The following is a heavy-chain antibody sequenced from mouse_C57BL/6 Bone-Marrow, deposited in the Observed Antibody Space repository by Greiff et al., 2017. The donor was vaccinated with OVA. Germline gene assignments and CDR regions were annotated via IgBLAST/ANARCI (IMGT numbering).Heavy chain of an antibody. CDR1: GYTFTSYW. CDR2: IYPGSGST. J-gene: IGHJ2*01. CDR3: LLYYSNFDY. Sequence: VQLQQPGAELVKPGASVKMSCKASGYTFTSYWINWVWEGAVQGLEWIGDIYPGSGSTNYNEKFKSKATLTVDTSSSTAYMQLSSLTSEDSAVYYCLLYYSNFDYWGQGTTLTVSS. D-gene: IGHD2-5*01. V-gene: IGHV1-55*01.